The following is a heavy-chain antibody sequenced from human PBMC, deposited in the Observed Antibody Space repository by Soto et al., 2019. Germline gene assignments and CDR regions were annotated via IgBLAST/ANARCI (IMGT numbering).Heavy chain of an antibody. J-gene: IGHJ4*02. CDR2: IIPIIGVT. Sequence: QVQLVQSGAEVKRPGSSVKVSCESSGDTFNSYVISWVRQAPGQGLEWMGGIIPIIGVTHCAQKFQGRVTISALSSTGTAYMELTNLGFEDTALYYCARESLGAKGADHWGQGTLVTVSS. V-gene: IGHV1-69*17. CDR3: ARESLGAKGADH. CDR1: GDTFNSYV. D-gene: IGHD3-16*01.